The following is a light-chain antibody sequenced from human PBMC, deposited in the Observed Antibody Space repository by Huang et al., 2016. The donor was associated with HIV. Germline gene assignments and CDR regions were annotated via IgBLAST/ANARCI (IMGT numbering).Light chain of an antibody. V-gene: IGKV3-15*01. J-gene: IGKJ2*01. CDR1: QSVGSN. CDR2: GAS. CDR3: QQYNKGYT. Sequence: EIMMAQSPATLSVSPGERATLSCRASQSVGSNLAWYQQKPGQAPRRLIYGASTRATGIPGRFSGSGSGTQFTLTINSLQSEDFALYFCQQYNKGYTFGQGTKLDI.